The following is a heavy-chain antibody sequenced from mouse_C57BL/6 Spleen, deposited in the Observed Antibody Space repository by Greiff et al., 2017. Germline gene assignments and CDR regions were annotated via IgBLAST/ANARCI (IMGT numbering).Heavy chain of an antibody. Sequence: VQLQQSGPELVKPGASVKISCKASGYAFGSSWMNWVKQRPGKGLEWIGRIYPGDGDTNYNGKFKGKATLSADKSSSTAYLQLSSLTSGDSAVYFCAREDDYNVCFAYWGQGTLVTVSA. D-gene: IGHD2-4*01. CDR2: IYPGDGDT. CDR1: GYAFGSSW. CDR3: AREDDYNVCFAY. J-gene: IGHJ3*01. V-gene: IGHV1-82*01.